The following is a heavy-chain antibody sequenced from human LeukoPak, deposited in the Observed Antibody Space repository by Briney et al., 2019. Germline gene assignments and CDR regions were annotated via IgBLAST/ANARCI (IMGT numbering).Heavy chain of an antibody. D-gene: IGHD2-2*01. J-gene: IGHJ3*01. CDR1: GFTFSTYW. Sequence: QAGGSLRLSCAASGFTFSTYWMHWVRQAPGKGLVWVSRMNNDGSIRDYADSVKGRFTISRDNAKNTLYLQMNSLRVEDTAVYYCARHVLVPAALRSDAFDFWGQGTMVTVSS. CDR2: MNNDGSIR. V-gene: IGHV3-74*01. CDR3: ARHVLVPAALRSDAFDF.